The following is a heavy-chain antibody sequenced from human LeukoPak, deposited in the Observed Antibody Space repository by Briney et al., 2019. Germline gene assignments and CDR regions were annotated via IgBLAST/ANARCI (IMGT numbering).Heavy chain of an antibody. CDR2: YI. Sequence: PGGSLRLSCAASGFTFSSYSMNWVRQAPGKGLEWLSYIDYADSVKGRFTISRDDAKNSLYLQMNSLRAEDTAVYFCARDFGPRLYAFDVWGQGTMITVSS. CDR1: GFTFSSYS. D-gene: IGHD3-16*01. J-gene: IGHJ3*01. V-gene: IGHV3-21*05. CDR3: ARDFGPRLYAFDV.